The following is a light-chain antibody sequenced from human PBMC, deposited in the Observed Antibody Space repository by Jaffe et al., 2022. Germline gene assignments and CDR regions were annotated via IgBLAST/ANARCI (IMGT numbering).Light chain of an antibody. V-gene: IGLV2-14*01. CDR3: SSYTSTSTLVV. Sequence: QSALTQPASVSGTPGQSITISCTGTSSDVGGHNYVSWYQQYPGKAPKLMIYEVSNRPSGVSNRFSGSKSGNTASLTISGLQAEDEADYYCSSYTSTSTLVVFGGGTKVTVL. J-gene: IGLJ2*01. CDR2: EVS. CDR1: SSDVGGHNY.